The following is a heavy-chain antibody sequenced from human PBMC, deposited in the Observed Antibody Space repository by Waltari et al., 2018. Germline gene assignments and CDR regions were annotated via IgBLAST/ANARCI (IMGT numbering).Heavy chain of an antibody. J-gene: IGHJ3*02. CDR3: ARLPHTAMVKGAFDI. D-gene: IGHD5-18*01. V-gene: IGHV5-51*01. CDR1: GYSFPSYW. Sequence: EVQLVQSGAEVKKPGESLKISCKGSGYSFPSYWIAWVRQVPGKGLEWMGIIYPGDSDTRYSPSFQGQVTISADKSISTAYLQWSSLKASDTAMYYCARLPHTAMVKGAFDIWGQGTMVTVSS. CDR2: IYPGDSDT.